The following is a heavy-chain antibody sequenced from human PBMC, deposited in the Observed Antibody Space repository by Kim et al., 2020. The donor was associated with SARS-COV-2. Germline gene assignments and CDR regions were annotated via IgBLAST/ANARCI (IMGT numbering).Heavy chain of an antibody. V-gene: IGHV4-39*01. CDR2: IYYSGST. CDR1: GGSISSSSYY. CDR3: ARIVGYYDRPSDWFDP. Sequence: SETLSLTCTVSGGSISSSSYYWGWIRQPPGKGLEWIGSIYYSGSTYYNPSLKSRVTISVDTSKNQFSLKLSSVTAADTAVYYCARIVGYYDRPSDWFDPWGQGTLVTVSS. D-gene: IGHD3-22*01. J-gene: IGHJ5*02.